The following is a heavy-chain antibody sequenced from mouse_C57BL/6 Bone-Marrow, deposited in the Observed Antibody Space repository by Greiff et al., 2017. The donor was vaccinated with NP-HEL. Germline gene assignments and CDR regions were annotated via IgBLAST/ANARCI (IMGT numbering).Heavy chain of an antibody. CDR2: ISSGGSYT. D-gene: IGHD3-2*02. J-gene: IGHJ3*01. CDR1: GFTFSSYG. CDR3: ARRGTAQAPFAY. V-gene: IGHV5-6*02. Sequence: EVKLVESGGDLVKPGGSLKLSCAASGFTFSSYGMSWVRQTPDKRLEWVATISSGGSYTYYPHSVKGRFTISRDTAKNTLYLQMSSLKSEDTAMYCCARRGTAQAPFAYGGRGTRVTVSA.